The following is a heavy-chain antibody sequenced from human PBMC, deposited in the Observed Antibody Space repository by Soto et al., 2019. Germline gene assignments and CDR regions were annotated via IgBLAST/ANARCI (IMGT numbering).Heavy chain of an antibody. D-gene: IGHD2-15*01. CDR2: ISYDGSNK. Sequence: QVQLVESGGGVVQPGRSLRLSCAASGFTFSSYAMHWVRQAPGKGLEWVAVISYDGSNKYYADSVKGRFTISRDNSKNPLYLQMNSLRAEDTAVYYCARGLGYCSGGSCYEGAFDIWGQGTMVTVSS. CDR3: ARGLGYCSGGSCYEGAFDI. J-gene: IGHJ3*02. V-gene: IGHV3-30-3*01. CDR1: GFTFSSYA.